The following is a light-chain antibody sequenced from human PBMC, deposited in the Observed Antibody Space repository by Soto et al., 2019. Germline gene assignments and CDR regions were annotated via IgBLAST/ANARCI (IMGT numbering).Light chain of an antibody. V-gene: IGKV3-15*01. CDR2: GAS. CDR1: QSVSSN. Sequence: EIVMTQSPSTLSVSPGERATLSCRASQSVSSNLSCYQQKPGQAPRLIIYGASTRATGIPARFSGSGSGTEFTLTISSLQSEDFAVYYCQQYNKWPPYTFGQGTKLEIK. CDR3: QQYNKWPPYT. J-gene: IGKJ2*01.